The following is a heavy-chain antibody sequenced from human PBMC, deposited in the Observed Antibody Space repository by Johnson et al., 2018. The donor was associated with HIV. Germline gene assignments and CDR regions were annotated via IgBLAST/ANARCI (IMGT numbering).Heavy chain of an antibody. D-gene: IGHD6-19*01. V-gene: IGHV3-30*03. CDR1: GFTFDDYA. CDR2: VSSDGSNK. CDR3: ARGGNKWLAPRAFDI. J-gene: IGHJ3*02. Sequence: VQVVESGGGVVRPGGSLRLSCAASGFTFDDYAMDWVRQAPGKGLEWVAVVSSDGSNKNYADSVKGRFTISRDNSKNTVYLQMNSLRAEDTAVYYCARGGNKWLAPRAFDIWGQGTMVTVSS.